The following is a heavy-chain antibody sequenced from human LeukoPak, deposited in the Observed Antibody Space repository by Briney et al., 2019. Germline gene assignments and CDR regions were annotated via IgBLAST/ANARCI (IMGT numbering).Heavy chain of an antibody. CDR1: GGSFSGYY. J-gene: IGHJ6*03. CDR3: GRGSGSYGDYYMDV. Sequence: SETQSLTCAVYGGSFSGYYWSWIRQPPGKGLEWIGEINHSGSTNYNPSLKSRVTISVDTSKNQFSLKLISLTAADTAVYYCGRGSGSYGDYYMDVWGKGTTVTISS. V-gene: IGHV4-34*01. D-gene: IGHD3-10*01. CDR2: INHSGST.